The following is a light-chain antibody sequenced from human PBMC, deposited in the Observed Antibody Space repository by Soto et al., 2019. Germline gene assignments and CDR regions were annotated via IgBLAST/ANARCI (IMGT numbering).Light chain of an antibody. Sequence: EIVLTQSPATLSLSPGERATLSCRASQSVSSYLAWYQQKPGQAPRLLIYGASTRAAGVPVRFSGSGSGTDFTLTISRLEPEDFAVCYCQQYGSSPRTFGQGTKVDIK. J-gene: IGKJ1*01. CDR2: GAS. V-gene: IGKV3-20*01. CDR1: QSVSSY. CDR3: QQYGSSPRT.